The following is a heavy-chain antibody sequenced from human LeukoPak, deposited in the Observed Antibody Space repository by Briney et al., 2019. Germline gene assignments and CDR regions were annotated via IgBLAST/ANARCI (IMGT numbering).Heavy chain of an antibody. CDR1: GYTFTSYD. CDR3: ARYRVDYYVWGSLAFGLDY. V-gene: IGHV1-8*01. Sequence: ASVKVSCKASGYTFTSYDINWVRQATGQGLEWMGWMNPNSGNTGYAQKFQGRVTMTRNTSISTAYMELSSLRSEDTAVYYCARYRVDYYVWGSLAFGLDYWGQGTLVTVSS. D-gene: IGHD3-16*01. CDR2: MNPNSGNT. J-gene: IGHJ4*02.